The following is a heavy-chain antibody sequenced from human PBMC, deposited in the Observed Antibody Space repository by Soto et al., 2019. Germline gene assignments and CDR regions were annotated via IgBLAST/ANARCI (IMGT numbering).Heavy chain of an antibody. CDR1: GGSINSSSYF. CDR3: ARHYSSGSRNWFDP. CDR2: IDYSGST. J-gene: IGHJ5*02. Sequence: QLQLQESGPGLVKPSETLSLTCSVSGGSINSSSYFWGWVRQPPGKGLEWIGSIDYSGSTYYNPSLRSRVTISVDTSKNQFSLKLSSVTAAYTAVFYCARHYSSGSRNWFDPWGQGTLVTVSS. V-gene: IGHV4-39*01. D-gene: IGHD6-19*01.